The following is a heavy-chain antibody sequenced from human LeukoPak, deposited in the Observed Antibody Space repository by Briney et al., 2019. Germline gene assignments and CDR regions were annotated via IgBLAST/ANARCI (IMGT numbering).Heavy chain of an antibody. V-gene: IGHV1-2*02. D-gene: IGHD2-15*01. CDR1: GYTFTDYY. J-gene: IGHJ6*02. CDR2: INPNSGVT. Sequence: GASVKVSCKASGYTFTDYYMHWVRQAPGQGLEWMGWINPNSGVTNYAQNFQGRVAMTRDTSISTAYMELSRLISDDTAVYYCARHRSGFDIVAGRGYGMDVWGQGTTVTVSS. CDR3: ARHRSGFDIVAGRGYGMDV.